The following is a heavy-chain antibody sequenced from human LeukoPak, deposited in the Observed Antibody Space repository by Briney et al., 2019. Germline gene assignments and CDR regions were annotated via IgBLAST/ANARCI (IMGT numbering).Heavy chain of an antibody. D-gene: IGHD1-26*01. J-gene: IGHJ4*02. CDR1: GFTFSSYG. CDR3: AKDNELLPGFDY. V-gene: IGHV3-30*18. Sequence: PGRSLRLFCAASGFTFSSYGMHWVRQAPGKGLEWVAVISYDGSNKYYADSVKGRFTISRDNSKNTLYLQMNSLRAEDTAVYYCAKDNELLPGFDYWGQGTLVTVSS. CDR2: ISYDGSNK.